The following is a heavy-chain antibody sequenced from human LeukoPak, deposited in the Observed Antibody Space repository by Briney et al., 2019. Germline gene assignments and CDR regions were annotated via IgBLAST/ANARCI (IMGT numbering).Heavy chain of an antibody. J-gene: IGHJ4*02. Sequence: SETLSLTCTVSGGSISSYYWSWIRQPPGKGLEWIGHIYYSGSTNYNPSLKSRVTISVDTSKNQFSLKLSSVTAADTAVYYCARHRDGYNFRGFDYWGQGTLVTVSS. D-gene: IGHD5-24*01. CDR1: GGSISSYY. CDR3: ARHRDGYNFRGFDY. CDR2: IYYSGST. V-gene: IGHV4-59*08.